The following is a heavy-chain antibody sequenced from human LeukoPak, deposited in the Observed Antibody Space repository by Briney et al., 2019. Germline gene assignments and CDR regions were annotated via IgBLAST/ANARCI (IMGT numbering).Heavy chain of an antibody. CDR2: IKQDGSEK. V-gene: IGHV3-7*01. Sequence: GGSLRLSCAASGFTFSSYWMSWVRQDPGKGLEWVANIKQDGSEKYYVDSVKGRFTISRDNAKNSLYLQMNSLRAEDTAVYYCARDRAFYYDSSGYYHDYWGQGTLDTVSS. CDR3: ARDRAFYYDSSGYYHDY. J-gene: IGHJ4*02. CDR1: GFTFSSYW. D-gene: IGHD3-22*01.